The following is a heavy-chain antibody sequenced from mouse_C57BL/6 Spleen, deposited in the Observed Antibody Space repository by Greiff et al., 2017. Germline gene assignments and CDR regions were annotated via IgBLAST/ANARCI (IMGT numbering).Heavy chain of an antibody. CDR3: ARWCTTVVARGDY. V-gene: IGHV1-82*01. CDR2: IYPGDGDT. J-gene: IGHJ2*01. CDR1: GYAFSSSW. D-gene: IGHD1-1*01. Sequence: QVQLKQSGPELVKPGASVKISCKASGYAFSSSWMNWVKQRPGKGLEWIGRIYPGDGDTNYNGKFKGKATLTADKSSSTAYMQLSSLTSEDSAVYFCARWCTTVVARGDYWGQGTTLTVSS.